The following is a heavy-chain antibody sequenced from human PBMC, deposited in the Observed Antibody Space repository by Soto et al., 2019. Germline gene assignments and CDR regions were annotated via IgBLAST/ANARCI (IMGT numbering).Heavy chain of an antibody. Sequence: ASVKVSCKASGYTFTSYATHWVRQAPGQRLEWMGWINAGNGNTKYSQKFQGRVTITRDTSASTAYMELSSLRSEDTAVYYCAGGYCSSTSCYRNWFDPWGQGTLVTVSS. CDR1: GYTFTSYA. D-gene: IGHD2-2*01. V-gene: IGHV1-3*01. CDR2: INAGNGNT. CDR3: AGGYCSSTSCYRNWFDP. J-gene: IGHJ5*02.